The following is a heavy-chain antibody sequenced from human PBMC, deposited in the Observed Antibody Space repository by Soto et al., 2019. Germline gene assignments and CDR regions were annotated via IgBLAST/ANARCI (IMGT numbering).Heavy chain of an antibody. D-gene: IGHD5-12*01. V-gene: IGHV1-69*12. Sequence: QVQLVQSGAEVKKPGSSVKVSCKASGGTFSSYAISWVRQAPGQGLEWMGGIIPIFGTANYAQKFQGRVTITADEXTXTXXMELSSLRSEDTAVYYCARGTWLRPDYYYYYGMDVWGQGTTVTVSS. J-gene: IGHJ6*02. CDR1: GGTFSSYA. CDR2: IIPIFGTA. CDR3: ARGTWLRPDYYYYYGMDV.